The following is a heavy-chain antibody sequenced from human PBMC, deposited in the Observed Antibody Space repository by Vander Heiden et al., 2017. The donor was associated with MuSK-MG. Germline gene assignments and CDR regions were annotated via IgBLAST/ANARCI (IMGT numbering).Heavy chain of an antibody. V-gene: IGHV5-51*01. D-gene: IGHD3-10*01. CDR1: GSSSAKYW. J-gene: IGHJ1*01. CDR3: VRVGFMWFGEVIR. CDR2: INPSDSDT. Sequence: EVQLVKSGAEVKEPGESPKTSWQGSGSSSAKYWVGWVRQMPGKGLEWMGVINPSDSDTRYSPSFQGQVIISAEKSINTAYLQWRSLKASDSAMYYGVRVGFMWFGEVIRWGQGTMVTGSS.